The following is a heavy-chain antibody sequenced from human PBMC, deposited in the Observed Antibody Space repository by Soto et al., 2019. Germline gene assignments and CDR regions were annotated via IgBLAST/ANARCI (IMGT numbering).Heavy chain of an antibody. D-gene: IGHD6-6*01. CDR2: IYHSGST. Sequence: PSETLSLTCTVSGGTITSGRSSWNWIRQSPGKGLEWIAYIYHSGSTYYNPSLKSRVTISVDRSENQFSLKLTSVTAADTAVYYCVRESVASRPNYFDTWGPGTLVTVS. CDR3: VRESVASRPNYFDT. V-gene: IGHV4-30-2*06. J-gene: IGHJ5*02. CDR1: GGTITSGRSS.